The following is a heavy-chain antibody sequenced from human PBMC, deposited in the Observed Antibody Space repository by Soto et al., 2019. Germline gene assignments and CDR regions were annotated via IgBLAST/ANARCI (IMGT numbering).Heavy chain of an antibody. D-gene: IGHD6-13*01. J-gene: IGHJ4*02. Sequence: GGSLRLSCAASGFTLNTYAMSWVRQAPGKGLEWVSGISSSGSTYYVDSVKGRFTISRDTSKNTLYLQMNSLRAEDTAVYYCARRGPGTYFDYWGQGTLVTVSS. CDR2: ISSSGST. CDR3: ARRGPGTYFDY. CDR1: GFTLNTYA. V-gene: IGHV3-23*01.